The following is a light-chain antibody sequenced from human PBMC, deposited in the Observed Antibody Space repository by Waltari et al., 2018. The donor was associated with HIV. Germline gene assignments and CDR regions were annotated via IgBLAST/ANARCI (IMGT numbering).Light chain of an antibody. CDR1: QSIIIN. CDR3: QQYGSSPPT. CDR2: GTS. Sequence: EIVMTQSPATLSGSPGEGVTLSCRASQSIIINLAWYQQKPGQAPRLLMFGTSNMATGVPARFSGSGSGTEFSLTISSLQSEDFAVYYCQQYGSSPPTFGQGTKVEI. V-gene: IGKV3-15*01. J-gene: IGKJ1*01.